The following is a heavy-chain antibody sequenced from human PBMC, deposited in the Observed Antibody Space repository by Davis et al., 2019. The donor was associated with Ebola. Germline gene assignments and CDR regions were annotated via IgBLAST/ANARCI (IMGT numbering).Heavy chain of an antibody. CDR2: ISAYNGNT. CDR1: AYTFTSYG. Sequence: ASSVKVSCKASAYTFTSYGISWVRQAPGQGLEWMGWISAYNGNTNYAQKLQGRVTMTTDTSTSTAYMELRSLRSEDTALYYCALRRGHDYVWGSYQFWGQGTLVTVSS. J-gene: IGHJ4*02. D-gene: IGHD3-16*02. CDR3: ALRRGHDYVWGSYQF. V-gene: IGHV1-18*01.